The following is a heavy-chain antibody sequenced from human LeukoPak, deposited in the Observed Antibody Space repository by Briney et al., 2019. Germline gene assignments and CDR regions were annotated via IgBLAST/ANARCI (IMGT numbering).Heavy chain of an antibody. Sequence: ASVKVSCKASGYTFSDYYIHWVRQAPGQGLEWMGWINPNSGGTKYAQKFQGRVTMTRDTSISTAYMDLSSLGSDDTAVFYCVRKPATRRTSDLDYGGKETPVPVSS. CDR1: GYTFSDYY. V-gene: IGHV1-2*02. CDR3: VRKPATRRTSDLDY. CDR2: INPNSGGT. J-gene: IGHJ4*02. D-gene: IGHD2-15*01.